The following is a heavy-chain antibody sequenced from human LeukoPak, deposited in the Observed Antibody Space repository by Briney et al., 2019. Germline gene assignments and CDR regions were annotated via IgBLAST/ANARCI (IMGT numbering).Heavy chain of an antibody. CDR2: VSPYNVNT. Sequence: PSVKLFCKASGYTFTSNAISWARQACGQGLEWMGWVSPYNVNTNDAQRLQGRVTMTTDTSTSTAYMELRSLRSDDTAVYYYARARGGYVDYWGQGTLVTVSS. V-gene: IGHV1-18*01. D-gene: IGHD2-15*01. J-gene: IGHJ4*02. CDR3: ARARGGYVDY. CDR1: GYTFTSNA.